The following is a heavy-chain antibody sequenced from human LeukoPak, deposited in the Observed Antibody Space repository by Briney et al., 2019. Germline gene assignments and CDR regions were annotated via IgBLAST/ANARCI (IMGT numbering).Heavy chain of an antibody. CDR3: ARFDI. J-gene: IGHJ3*02. V-gene: IGHV4-61*10. CDR2: IYFSETT. CDR1: GASVSRDNNY. Sequence: SETLSLTCTVSGASVSRDNNYWSWLRQPAGKGLEWIGRIYFSETTNYNSFFRSRVTISVDTSKNQFSLKLTSVTAADTAVYYRARFDIWGQGTMVTVST.